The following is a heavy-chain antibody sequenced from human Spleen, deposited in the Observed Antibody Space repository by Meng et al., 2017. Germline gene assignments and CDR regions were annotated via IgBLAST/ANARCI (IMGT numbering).Heavy chain of an antibody. V-gene: IGHV1-2*06. CDR2: IDPNNGDT. J-gene: IGHJ4*02. CDR1: GYIFTGYY. Sequence: QGPRVQLGAEGKNPGASVKVSCRASGYIFTGYYLQWVRQAPGQGLEWMGRIDPNNGDTNYAQKFQGRVTMTRDMSISTVYIELSGLRSDDTAVYFCVRDDGAAAGPKWGQGTLVTVSS. CDR3: VRDDGAAAGPK. D-gene: IGHD6-25*01.